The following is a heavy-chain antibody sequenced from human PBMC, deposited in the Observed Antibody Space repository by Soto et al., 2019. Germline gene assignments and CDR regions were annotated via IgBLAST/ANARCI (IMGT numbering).Heavy chain of an antibody. J-gene: IGHJ6*03. V-gene: IGHV4-59*08. CDR1: GGSISSYY. D-gene: IGHD4-17*01. Sequence: PSETLSLTCTVSGGSISSYYWSWIRQPPGKGLEWIGYIYYSGSTNYNPSLKSRVTISVDTSKNQFSLKLSSVTAADTAVYYCGRLRSPYYYYYMDVWGKGTTVTVSS. CDR3: GRLRSPYYYYYMDV. CDR2: IYYSGST.